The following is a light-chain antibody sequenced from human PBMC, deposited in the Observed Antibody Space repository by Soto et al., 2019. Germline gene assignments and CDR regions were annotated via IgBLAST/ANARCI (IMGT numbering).Light chain of an antibody. CDR1: QSINRD. CDR3: PQYHSWPCT. V-gene: IGKV3D-15*01. CDR2: GAS. J-gene: IGKJ5*01. Sequence: MIQSPEARSLGTEYRSRRSFRASQSINRDLAWYVQKPGQAPRRVVYGASTWATGVPPRFTGSGSGTEFTLTIIRLQPDDFAAYSCPQYHSWPCTFRQGTRLEIK.